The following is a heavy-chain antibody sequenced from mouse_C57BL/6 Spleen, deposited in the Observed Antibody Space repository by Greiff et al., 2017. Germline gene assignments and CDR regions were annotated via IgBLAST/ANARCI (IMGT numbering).Heavy chain of an antibody. V-gene: IGHV1-15*01. D-gene: IGHD3-3*01. Sequence: VQLQQSGAELVRPGASVTLSCKASGYTFTDYEMHWVKQTPVHGLEWIGAIDPETGGTAYKQKFKSMVIVTADKPASTAYMELRSLTSEDSAVYYCTRGGPIYYLDYWGQGTTLTVSS. CDR3: TRGGPIYYLDY. CDR2: IDPETGGT. J-gene: IGHJ2*01. CDR1: GYTFTDYE.